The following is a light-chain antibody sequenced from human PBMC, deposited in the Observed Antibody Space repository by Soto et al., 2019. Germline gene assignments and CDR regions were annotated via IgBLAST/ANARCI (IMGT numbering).Light chain of an antibody. V-gene: IGLV2-8*01. Sequence: QSALTQPPSASGSPGQSVTISCTGTSSDVGGYNYVSWYQQHPGKAPKLMIYEVSKRPSGVPDRFSGSKSGNTASLTVSGLRAEDGADYYSPSYAGEPSLGVLGGGTK. CDR2: EVS. CDR1: SSDVGGYNY. CDR3: PSYAGEPSLGV. J-gene: IGLJ3*02.